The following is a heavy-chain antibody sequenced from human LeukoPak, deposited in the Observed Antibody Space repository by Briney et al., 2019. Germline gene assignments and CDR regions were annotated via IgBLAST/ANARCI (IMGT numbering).Heavy chain of an antibody. CDR1: GFTFSSYW. Sequence: GGSLRLSCAASGFTFSSYWMSWVRQAPGKGREGVANIKQDGSEKYYVDSVKGRFTISRDNAKNSLYLQMNSLGAEDTAVFYCARDQKGDFWSGYYYYFDYWGQGTLVTVSS. V-gene: IGHV3-7*01. D-gene: IGHD3-3*01. CDR3: ARDQKGDFWSGYYYYFDY. CDR2: IKQDGSEK. J-gene: IGHJ4*02.